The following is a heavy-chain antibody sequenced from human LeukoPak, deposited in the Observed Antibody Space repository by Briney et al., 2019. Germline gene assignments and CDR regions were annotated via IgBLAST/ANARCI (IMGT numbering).Heavy chain of an antibody. V-gene: IGHV3-7*01. D-gene: IGHD3-22*01. J-gene: IGHJ4*02. CDR1: GFTFSSYW. CDR3: ARYLDYYDSSGYFVY. Sequence: GGSLRPSCAASGFTFSSYWMSWVRQAPGKGLEWVANIKQDGSEKYYVDSVKGRFTISRDNAKNSLYLQMNSLRAEDTAVYYCARYLDYYDSSGYFVYWGQGTLVTVSS. CDR2: IKQDGSEK.